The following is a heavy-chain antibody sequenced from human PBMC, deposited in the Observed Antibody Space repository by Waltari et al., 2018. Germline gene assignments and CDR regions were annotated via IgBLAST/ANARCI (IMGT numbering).Heavy chain of an antibody. Sequence: QVQLVQSGAEVKKPGSSVKVSCKASGGTFSSYAISWVRQAPGQGLEWMGGIIPTLWTANYAQKFQGRGTSAADDYTSTAYMERSSLRSEDPAVYYGAREILRSGPNWFDPWGQGTLVTVSS. CDR1: GGTFSSYA. CDR3: AREILRSGPNWFDP. V-gene: IGHV1-69*12. D-gene: IGHD3-3*01. CDR2: IIPTLWTA. J-gene: IGHJ5*02.